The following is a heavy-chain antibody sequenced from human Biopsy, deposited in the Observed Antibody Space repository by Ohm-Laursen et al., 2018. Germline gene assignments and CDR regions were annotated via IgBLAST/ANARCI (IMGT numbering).Heavy chain of an antibody. CDR1: GFSLADYY. D-gene: IGHD6-13*01. J-gene: IGHJ4*02. Sequence: SLRLSCSANGFSLADYYISWIRQAPGKGLDWVSYISSSGNTEKYADSVKGRFTISRDNAKQSVHLQMNSLRAEDTAVYYCVTEVGGVSSWYNNWGQGTLVTVSS. V-gene: IGHV3-11*01. CDR2: ISSSGNTE. CDR3: VTEVGGVSSWYNN.